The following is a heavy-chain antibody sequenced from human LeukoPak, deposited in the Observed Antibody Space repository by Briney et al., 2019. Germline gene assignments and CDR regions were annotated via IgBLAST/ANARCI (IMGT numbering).Heavy chain of an antibody. D-gene: IGHD4-17*01. CDR2: INPSGGST. V-gene: IGHV1-46*01. Sequence: ASVKVSCKASGYTFTSYYMHWVRQAPGQGLEWMGIINPSGGSTSYAQKFQGRVTMTRDTSTSTVYMELSSLRSEDAAVYYCARAPDYGDYDGGFDYWGQGTLVTVSS. J-gene: IGHJ4*02. CDR3: ARAPDYGDYDGGFDY. CDR1: GYTFTSYY.